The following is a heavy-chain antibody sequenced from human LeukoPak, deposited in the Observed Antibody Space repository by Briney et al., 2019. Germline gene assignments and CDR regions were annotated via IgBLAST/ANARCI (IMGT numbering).Heavy chain of an antibody. CDR1: GGIFTSYT. CDR2: VVPLLGIA. D-gene: IGHD5-12*01. V-gene: IGHV1-69*04. J-gene: IGHJ4*02. CDR3: VKDHADSGYAGGDY. Sequence: SVKVSCKASGGIFTSYTISWVRQAPGRGLEWMGRVVPLLGIANYAQKFQGRVTIVAEKSTRTVYMQLSGLTSEDTAIYYGVKDHADSGYAGGDYLGQGTLVTVSS.